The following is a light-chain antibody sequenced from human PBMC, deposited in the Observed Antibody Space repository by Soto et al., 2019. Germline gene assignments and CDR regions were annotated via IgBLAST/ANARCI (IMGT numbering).Light chain of an antibody. CDR2: EVS. Sequence: QSVLTQPPSASRSPGQSASISCTGTSSDVGGYNYVSWYQQHPGKAPKLMIYEVSKRPSGVPDRFSGSKSGNTASLTVSGLQAEDVADYYCSSYAGSNNFFYVFGTGTKVTVL. J-gene: IGLJ1*01. V-gene: IGLV2-8*02. CDR1: SSDVGGYNY. CDR3: SSYAGSNNFFYV.